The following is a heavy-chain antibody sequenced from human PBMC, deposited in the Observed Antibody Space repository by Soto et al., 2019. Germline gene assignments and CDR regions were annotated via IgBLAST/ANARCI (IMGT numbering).Heavy chain of an antibody. CDR2: IWYDGSNK. V-gene: IGHV3-33*06. Sequence: GGSLRLSCAASGFTFSSYGMHWVRQAPGKGLEWVAVIWYDGSNKYYADSVKGRFTISRDNSKNTLYLQMNSLRAEDTAVYYCAKDSAIFGVVITPHYYYYMDVWGKGTTVTVSS. CDR1: GFTFSSYG. D-gene: IGHD3-3*01. CDR3: AKDSAIFGVVITPHYYYYMDV. J-gene: IGHJ6*03.